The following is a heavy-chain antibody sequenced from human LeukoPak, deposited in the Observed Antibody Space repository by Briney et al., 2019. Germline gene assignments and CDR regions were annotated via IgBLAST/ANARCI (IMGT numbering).Heavy chain of an antibody. D-gene: IGHD1-26*01. J-gene: IGHJ5*01. CDR3: ARASGSYWWFDS. Sequence: TGGSLRLSCAASGFTFSSYGMHWVRQAPGKGLEWVAFIRYDGSNKYYADSVKGRFTISRDNSKNTLYLQMNSLRAEDTAVYYCARASGSYWWFDSWGQGTLVTVSS. CDR2: IRYDGSNK. CDR1: GFTFSSYG. V-gene: IGHV3-30*02.